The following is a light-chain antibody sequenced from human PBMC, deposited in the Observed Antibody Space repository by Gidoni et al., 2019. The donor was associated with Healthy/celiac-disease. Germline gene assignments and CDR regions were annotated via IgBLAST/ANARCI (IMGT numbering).Light chain of an antibody. Sequence: EIVLTQSPATMSLSPGERATLSCRASQSVTSYLAWYQQKPGQAPRLLIYDASNRATGIPARFSGSGSGTDFTLTISSLEPEDFAVYYCQQRSNWPPAXXXQGTKVEIK. CDR3: QQRSNWPPAX. V-gene: IGKV3-11*01. CDR1: QSVTSY. J-gene: IGKJ1*01. CDR2: DAS.